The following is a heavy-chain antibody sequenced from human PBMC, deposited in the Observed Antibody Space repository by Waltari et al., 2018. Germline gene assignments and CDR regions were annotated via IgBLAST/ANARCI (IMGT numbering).Heavy chain of an antibody. D-gene: IGHD7-27*01. V-gene: IGHV3-53*01. J-gene: IGHJ3*02. CDR1: GFTVSNNF. CDR3: ATWTGGSLGAFDN. CDR2: IYSGGDT. Sequence: EVQLVESGGGLIQPGGSVRLSCEVSGFTVSNNFIGWVRQAPGKGLEWVSVIYSGGDTYDADAVRGRFTISRDNSKNTLYLQMNSLRVEDTALYYCATWTGGSLGAFDNWGQGTMVTVSS.